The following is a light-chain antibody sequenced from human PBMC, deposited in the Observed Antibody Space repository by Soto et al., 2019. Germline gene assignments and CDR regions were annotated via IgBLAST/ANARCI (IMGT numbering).Light chain of an antibody. Sequence: DIVMTQSPDSLAVSLGERATINCKSSQSVLYNSNNKNYLAWYQQKPGQPPKLLIYWASTRESGVPDRFSGSGYGTDFTLTVSSLQAEDVAVYYCQNYYSLQLTFGGGTKVEIK. CDR1: QSVLYNSNNKNY. V-gene: IGKV4-1*01. CDR3: QNYYSLQLT. CDR2: WAS. J-gene: IGKJ4*01.